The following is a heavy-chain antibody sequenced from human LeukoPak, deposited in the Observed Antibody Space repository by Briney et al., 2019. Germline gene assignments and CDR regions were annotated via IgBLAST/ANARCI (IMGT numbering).Heavy chain of an antibody. D-gene: IGHD3-22*01. Sequence: PGGSLRLSCAASGFTFSNYDMHWVRQAPGKGLEWVAVIWFDGSNKFYVDSVKGRFTISRDNSKNTLYLQMNSLRAEDTAVYYCAKVRGAVAITFLDYWGQGTLVTVSS. CDR1: GFTFSNYD. CDR2: IWFDGSNK. J-gene: IGHJ4*02. V-gene: IGHV3-33*06. CDR3: AKVRGAVAITFLDY.